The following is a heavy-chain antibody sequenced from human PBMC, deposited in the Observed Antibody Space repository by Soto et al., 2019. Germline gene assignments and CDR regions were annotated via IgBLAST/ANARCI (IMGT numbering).Heavy chain of an antibody. V-gene: IGHV4-59*01. Sequence: SETLSLTCTVSGGSISSYYWSWIRQPPGKGLEWIGYIYYSGSTNYNPSLKSRVTISVDTSKNQFSLKLSSVTAADTAVYYCARGNRYCSGGSCRDYWGPGNRGTVS. CDR1: GGSISSYY. J-gene: IGHJ4*02. CDR2: IYYSGST. CDR3: ARGNRYCSGGSCRDY. D-gene: IGHD2-15*01.